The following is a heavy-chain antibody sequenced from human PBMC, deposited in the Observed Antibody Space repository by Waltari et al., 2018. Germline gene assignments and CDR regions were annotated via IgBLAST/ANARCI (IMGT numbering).Heavy chain of an antibody. Sequence: QLQLQESGPGLVKPSATLSLTCRVSGVSITSNRHYWGWIRQPPGQGLEWIGTMSHSGATYSSPSLKSRVTISRDTSKNQLSLKLGSVTAADTAVYYCATYIGASVGTAAFDVWGQGTMVTVSS. CDR1: GVSITSNRHY. J-gene: IGHJ3*01. CDR3: ATYIGASVGTAAFDV. D-gene: IGHD5-12*01. V-gene: IGHV4-39*01. CDR2: MSHSGAT.